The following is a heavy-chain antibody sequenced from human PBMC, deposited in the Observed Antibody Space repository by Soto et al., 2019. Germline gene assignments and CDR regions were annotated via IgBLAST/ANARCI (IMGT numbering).Heavy chain of an antibody. CDR2: VYSSGGT. CDR3: ARGQRFSDWFDP. Sequence: SETLSLTCTVSDGSMTSYYWTWIRQPAGKGLEWIGRVYSSGGTHYNPSLKSRVTISLDTSKNQFSLRLLSVTDADTAVYFCARGQRFSDWFDPWGQGTLVTV. D-gene: IGHD3-3*01. J-gene: IGHJ5*02. CDR1: DGSMTSYY. V-gene: IGHV4-4*07.